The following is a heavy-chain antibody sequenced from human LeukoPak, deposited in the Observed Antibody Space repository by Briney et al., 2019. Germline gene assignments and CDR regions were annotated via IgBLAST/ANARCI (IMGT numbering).Heavy chain of an antibody. CDR1: GYTFTSYY. CDR3: ASSHGPHSGWYDY. D-gene: IGHD6-19*01. Sequence: ASVKVSCKASGYTFTSYYMHWVRQAPGQGLEWMGIINPSGGSTSYAQKLQGRVTMTRDTSTSTVYMEVSSLRAEDTAVYYCASSHGPHSGWYDYWGQGTLSPSPQ. V-gene: IGHV1-46*04. CDR2: INPSGGST. J-gene: IGHJ4*02.